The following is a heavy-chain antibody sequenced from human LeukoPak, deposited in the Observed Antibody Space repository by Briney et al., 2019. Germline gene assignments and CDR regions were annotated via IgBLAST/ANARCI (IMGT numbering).Heavy chain of an antibody. J-gene: IGHJ3*02. CDR3: ARDGTLSSGDAFDI. V-gene: IGHV4-38-2*02. CDR1: GYSISGGNY. D-gene: IGHD3-22*01. CDR2: IYHSGSS. Sequence: SETLSLTCTVSGYSISGGNYWDWIRQPPGKGLEWIGGIYHSGSSYYNPSLESRVTISVDTSKNQFSLKLTSVTAADTAVYFCARDGTLSSGDAFDIWGQGTMVTVSS.